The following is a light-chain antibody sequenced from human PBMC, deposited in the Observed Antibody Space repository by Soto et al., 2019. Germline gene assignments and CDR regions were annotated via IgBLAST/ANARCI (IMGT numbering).Light chain of an antibody. V-gene: IGLV2-14*01. Sequence: QSVLTQPDSVSGSPGQSITISCTGTSSDVGGYNYVSWYQQHPGKAPKLMIYEVSNRPSGVSNRVSGSKSGNTASLTISGLQAEDEADYYCSSYTSSSTLVFGTGTKLTVL. CDR2: EVS. J-gene: IGLJ1*01. CDR1: SSDVGGYNY. CDR3: SSYTSSSTLV.